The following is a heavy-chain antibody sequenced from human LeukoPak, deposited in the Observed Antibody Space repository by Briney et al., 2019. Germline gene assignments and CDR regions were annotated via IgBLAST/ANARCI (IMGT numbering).Heavy chain of an antibody. Sequence: ESLKISCQGSGYNFPIYWIGWVRQMPGQGLEWMGIIYPDDSNTIYGPSFQGQVTISADKSINTAYLEWSSLKASDTAIYYCARQGAAGKYYYYYMDVWGKGTTVTVSS. D-gene: IGHD6-13*01. J-gene: IGHJ6*03. CDR2: IYPDDSNT. CDR1: GYNFPIYW. CDR3: ARQGAAGKYYYYYMDV. V-gene: IGHV5-51*01.